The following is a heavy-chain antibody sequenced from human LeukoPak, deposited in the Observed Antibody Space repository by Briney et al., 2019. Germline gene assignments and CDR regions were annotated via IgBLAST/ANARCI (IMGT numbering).Heavy chain of an antibody. V-gene: IGHV3-9*01. CDR1: GFTFDDYA. Sequence: GRSLRLSCAASGFTFDDYAMHWVRQAPGKGLGGVSGISWNSGSIGCADSVKGRFTISRDNAKNSLYLQMNSLRAEDTALYYCAKLGSSGYTHFDYWGQGTLVTVSS. D-gene: IGHD3-3*01. J-gene: IGHJ4*02. CDR2: ISWNSGSI. CDR3: AKLGSSGYTHFDY.